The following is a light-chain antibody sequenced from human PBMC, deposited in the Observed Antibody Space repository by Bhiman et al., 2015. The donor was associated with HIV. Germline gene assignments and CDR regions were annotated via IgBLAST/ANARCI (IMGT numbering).Light chain of an antibody. CDR1: SSDVGSYDL. CDR3: TSHAGTLL. J-gene: IGLJ2*01. Sequence: QSALTQPASVSGSPGQSITISCTGASSDVGSYDLVSWYQQHPGKVPKLMIYKISERPSGVSNRFSGSKSGNTASLTVSGLQAEDEADYYCTSHAGTLLFGGGTKLTVL. CDR2: KIS. V-gene: IGLV2-14*02.